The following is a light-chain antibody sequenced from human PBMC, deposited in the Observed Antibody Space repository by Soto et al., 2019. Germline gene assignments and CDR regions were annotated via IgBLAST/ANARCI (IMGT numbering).Light chain of an antibody. Sequence: DIQMTQSPSSLSASIGDRVTITCRPSQSISTYLHWYQQKPGEAPKLLISGASSLQSGVPSRFSGNGSGTEFTLTITTLQSEDFATYFCQQSYSTLYTFGQGTKLEIK. V-gene: IGKV1-39*01. J-gene: IGKJ2*01. CDR3: QQSYSTLYT. CDR2: GAS. CDR1: QSISTY.